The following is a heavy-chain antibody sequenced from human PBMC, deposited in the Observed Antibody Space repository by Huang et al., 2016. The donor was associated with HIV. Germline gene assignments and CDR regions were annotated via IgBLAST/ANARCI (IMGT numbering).Heavy chain of an antibody. CDR3: ARSEVLVTAVPFDH. D-gene: IGHD2-21*02. J-gene: IGHJ4*02. CDR2: IYPADSDN. Sequence: EVQLVQSEAEVKKPGESLKISCRGSGYSFTNYWIGWVRQRPGEGLEWMGVIYPADSDNRYSPSSQGQVTFSADKSTRTAYLQWSSLQASDTAIYYCARSEVLVTAVPFDHWGQGTLVTVSS. CDR1: GYSFTNYW. V-gene: IGHV5-51*03.